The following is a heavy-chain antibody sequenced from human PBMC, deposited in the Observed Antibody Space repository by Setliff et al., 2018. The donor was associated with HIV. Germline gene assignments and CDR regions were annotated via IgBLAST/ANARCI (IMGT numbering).Heavy chain of an antibody. CDR1: GFTFSHYA. Sequence: PGGSLRLSCAASGFTFSHYAMSWVRQAPGEGLEWVSAILSTGERTFYADSVKVRFTISRDNSKNTVYLQLNSLRAEDTAEYYCAKELAASGLGYFDSWGRGILVTVSS. V-gene: IGHV3-23*01. CDR2: ILSTGERT. J-gene: IGHJ4*02. CDR3: AKELAASGLGYFDS. D-gene: IGHD3-22*01.